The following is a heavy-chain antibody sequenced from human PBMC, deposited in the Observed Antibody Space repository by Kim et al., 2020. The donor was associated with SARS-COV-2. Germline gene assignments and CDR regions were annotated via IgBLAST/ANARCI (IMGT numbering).Heavy chain of an antibody. Sequence: SETLSLTCTVSGGSISSSSYYWGWIRQPPGKGLEWIGSIYYSGSTYYNPSLKSRVTISVDTSKNQFSLKLSSVTAADTAVYYCARRRGRGYSYGLGGGNSDYWGQGTLVTVSS. D-gene: IGHD5-18*01. CDR1: GGSISSSSYY. CDR2: IYYSGST. CDR3: ARRRGRGYSYGLGGGNSDY. V-gene: IGHV4-39*01. J-gene: IGHJ4*02.